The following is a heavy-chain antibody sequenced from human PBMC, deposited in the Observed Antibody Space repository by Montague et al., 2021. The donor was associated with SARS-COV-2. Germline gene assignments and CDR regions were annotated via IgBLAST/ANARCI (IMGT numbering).Heavy chain of an antibody. D-gene: IGHD2-2*01. Sequence: WNTYYNPSLKSRVTISVDTSKNQFSLKLSSVTAADTAVYYCARHPLGYCSSTSCYVGWGQGNLVTVSS. J-gene: IGHJ4*02. CDR3: ARHPLGYCSSTSCYVG. V-gene: IGHV4-39*01. CDR2: WNT.